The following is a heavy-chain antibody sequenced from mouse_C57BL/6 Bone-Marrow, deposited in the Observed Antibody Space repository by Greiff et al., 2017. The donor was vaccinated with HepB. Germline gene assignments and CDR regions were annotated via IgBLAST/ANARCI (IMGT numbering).Heavy chain of an antibody. CDR3: ARYGGEGFAY. V-gene: IGHV1-4*01. CDR2: INPSSGYT. Sequence: QVQLQQSGAELVRPGASVKMSCKASGYTFTSYTMHWVKQRPGQGLEWIGYINPSSGYTKYNQKFKDKATLTADKSSSTAFMQLSSLTSEDSAVYYCARYGGEGFAYWGQGTRVTVSA. D-gene: IGHD1-1*02. J-gene: IGHJ3*01. CDR1: GYTFTSYT.